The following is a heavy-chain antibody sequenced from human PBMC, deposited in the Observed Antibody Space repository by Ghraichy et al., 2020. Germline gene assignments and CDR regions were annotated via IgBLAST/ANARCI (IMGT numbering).Heavy chain of an antibody. J-gene: IGHJ4*02. D-gene: IGHD6-13*01. Sequence: SETLSLTCAVYGGSFSGYYWSWIRQPPGKGLEWIGEINHSGSTNYNPSLKSRVTISVDTSKNQFSLKLSSVTAADTAVYYCARAAAAAGGHFDYWGQGTLVTVSS. CDR1: GGSFSGYY. CDR3: ARAAAAAGGHFDY. CDR2: INHSGST. V-gene: IGHV4-34*01.